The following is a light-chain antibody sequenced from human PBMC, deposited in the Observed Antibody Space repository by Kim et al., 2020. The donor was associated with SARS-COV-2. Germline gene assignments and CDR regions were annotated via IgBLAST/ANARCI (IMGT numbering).Light chain of an antibody. CDR1: STDVGGYDY. J-gene: IGLJ2*01. CDR2: AVT. V-gene: IGLV2-14*04. CDR3: SSYSSTNFAV. Sequence: GQSITISCTGTSTDVGGYDYVSWYQQHPGKAPKLIIYAVTQRPSGVSNHFSASKSANTASLTISGLQAEDEADYYCSSYSSTNFAVFGGGTKLTVL.